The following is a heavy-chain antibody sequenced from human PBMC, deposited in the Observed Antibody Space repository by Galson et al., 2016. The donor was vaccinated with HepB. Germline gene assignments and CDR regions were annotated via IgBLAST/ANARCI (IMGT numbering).Heavy chain of an antibody. J-gene: IGHJ5*02. CDR3: AQSYSTYAWFDP. CDR1: GDAFLRYF. V-gene: IGHV1-2*02. D-gene: IGHD4-11*01. CDR2: INPNGGGT. Sequence: SVKVSCKVSGDAFLRYFIHWVRQAPGQRLEWMGWINPNGGGTLYSQKFQGRVTMSTDASIATAYMDLNSLTSDDTAVYYCAQSYSTYAWFDPWGQGTLVTVSS.